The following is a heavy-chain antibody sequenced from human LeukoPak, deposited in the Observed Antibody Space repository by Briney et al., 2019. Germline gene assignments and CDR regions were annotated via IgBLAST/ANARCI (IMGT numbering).Heavy chain of an antibody. D-gene: IGHD3-22*01. CDR3: AIHNYDSSGYYHYYYYMDV. J-gene: IGHJ6*03. CDR2: IFYSGST. V-gene: IGHV4-30-4*07. Sequence: SETLSLTCGVSGGSITTSGYSWTWIRQPPGKGLEWIGDIFYSGSTDYNSSLKSRVIMSLNTSKNQFSLKMTSVTAADTAVYYCAIHNYDSSGYYHYYYYMDVWGKGTTVTISS. CDR1: GGSITTSGYS.